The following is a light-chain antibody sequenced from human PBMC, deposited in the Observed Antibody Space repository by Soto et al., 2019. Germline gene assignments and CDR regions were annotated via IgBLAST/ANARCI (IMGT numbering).Light chain of an antibody. V-gene: IGLV1-44*01. CDR2: TND. CDR1: SSNIGKNT. Sequence: QSVLTQPPSASGTPGQRVIVSCSGSSSNIGKNTVNWYQQLPGTAPKLLIYTNDQRPSGVPDRFSGSKSGTSASLAISGLQSGDEADYYCAAWDDSLNAFYVFVTGSKVTVL. CDR3: AAWDDSLNAFYV. J-gene: IGLJ1*01.